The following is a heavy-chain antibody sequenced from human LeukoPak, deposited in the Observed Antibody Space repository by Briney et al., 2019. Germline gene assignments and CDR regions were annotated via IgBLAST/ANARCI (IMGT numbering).Heavy chain of an antibody. V-gene: IGHV3-23*01. J-gene: IGHJ6*02. CDR3: ARDGVVVPAAIPYYGMDV. Sequence: GGSLRLSCAASGFTFSSCAMSWVRQAPGKGLEWVSAISGSGGSTYYADSVKGRFTISRDNSKNTLYLQMNSLRAEDTAVYYCARDGVVVPAAIPYYGMDVWGQGTTVTVSS. CDR2: ISGSGGST. CDR1: GFTFSSCA. D-gene: IGHD2-2*01.